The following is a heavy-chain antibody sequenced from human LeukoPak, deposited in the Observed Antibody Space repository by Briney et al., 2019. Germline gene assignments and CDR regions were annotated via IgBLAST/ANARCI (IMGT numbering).Heavy chain of an antibody. D-gene: IGHD3-10*01. J-gene: IGHJ5*02. CDR3: ARDSAPYYYGSGSYLNWFDP. CDR2: INPNSGGT. V-gene: IGHV1-2*02. Sequence: ASVKVSCKASGYTFTSYGISWVRQAPGQGLEWMGWINPNSGGTNYAQKFQGRVTMTRDTSISTAYMELSRLRSDDTAVYYCARDSAPYYYGSGSYLNWFDPWGQGTLVTVSS. CDR1: GYTFTSYG.